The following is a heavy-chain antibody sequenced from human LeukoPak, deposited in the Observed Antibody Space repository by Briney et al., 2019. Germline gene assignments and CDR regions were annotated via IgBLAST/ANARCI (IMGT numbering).Heavy chain of an antibody. Sequence: SETLSLTCTVSGGSIRNYYWNWIRQPPGKGLEWIGYIYYSGSTNYNPSLKSRVTISVDTSKNQFSLKLSSVTAADTAVYYCARGSSSSWQNNWFDPWGQGTLVTVSS. CDR1: GGSIRNYY. D-gene: IGHD6-13*01. CDR3: ARGSSSSWQNNWFDP. CDR2: IYYSGST. J-gene: IGHJ5*02. V-gene: IGHV4-59*01.